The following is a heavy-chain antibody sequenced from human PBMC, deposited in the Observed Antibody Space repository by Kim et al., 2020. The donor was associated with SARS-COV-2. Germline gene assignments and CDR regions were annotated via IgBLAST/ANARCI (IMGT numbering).Heavy chain of an antibody. CDR1: GGSISSYY. J-gene: IGHJ4*02. D-gene: IGHD1-26*01. V-gene: IGHV4-59*01. CDR2: IYYSGST. CDR3: ARDGSGSYFDY. Sequence: SETLSLTCTVSGGSISSYYWSWIRQPPGKGLEWIGYIYYSGSTNYNPSLKSRVTISVDTSKNQFSLKLSSVTAADTAVYYCARDGSGSYFDYWGQGTLVTVSS.